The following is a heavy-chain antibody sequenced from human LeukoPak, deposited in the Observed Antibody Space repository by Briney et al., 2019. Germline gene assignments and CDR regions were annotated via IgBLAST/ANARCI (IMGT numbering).Heavy chain of an antibody. V-gene: IGHV3-48*04. CDR1: GFTFNNYP. CDR3: AKGPGTGHYFDY. J-gene: IGHJ4*02. Sequence: GGSLRLSCAASGFTFNNYPMNWVRQAPGKGLEWISYISSTSGTIYYADSVKGRFTISRDNAKNSLSLQMNSLRADDTAVYYCAKGPGTGHYFDYWGQGTLVTVSS. D-gene: IGHD3/OR15-3a*01. CDR2: ISSTSGTI.